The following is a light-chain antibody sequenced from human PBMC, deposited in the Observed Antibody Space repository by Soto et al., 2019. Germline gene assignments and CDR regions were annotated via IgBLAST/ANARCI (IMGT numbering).Light chain of an antibody. V-gene: IGKV4-1*01. CDR3: QQFYTTPT. J-gene: IGKJ4*01. Sequence: DIVMTQSQASLAVSLGERATINCKSSKSILYSPSNKNALAWYAQKPGESPKLLISWASTRECGVPDRFSGSESGTDFNLTISSLQAGDVAVYFFQQFYTTPTFGGGTKVE. CDR2: WAS. CDR1: KSILYSPSNKNA.